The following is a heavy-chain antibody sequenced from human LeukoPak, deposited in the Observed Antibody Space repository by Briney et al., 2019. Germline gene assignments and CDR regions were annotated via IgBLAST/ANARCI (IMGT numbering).Heavy chain of an antibody. D-gene: IGHD4-11*01. Sequence: GGSLRLSCAASGFTFSSYGMHWVRQVPGKGLEWVAVIWYDGSNKYYADSVKGRFTISIDNSKNTLYLQMNSLRAEDTAVYYCARDPLMTTGDYYYYYYGMDVWGQGTTVTVSS. CDR1: GFTFSSYG. CDR3: ARDPLMTTGDYYYYYYGMDV. J-gene: IGHJ6*02. CDR2: IWYDGSNK. V-gene: IGHV3-33*01.